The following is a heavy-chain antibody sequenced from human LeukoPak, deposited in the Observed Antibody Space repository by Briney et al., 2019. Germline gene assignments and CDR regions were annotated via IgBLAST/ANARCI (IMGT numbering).Heavy chain of an antibody. V-gene: IGHV4-59*01. J-gene: IGHJ4*02. Sequence: SETLSLICTVSGASISSYYWSWIRQPPGKGLEWIGYISYSGSTNYNPSLKSRVTISVDTSKNQFSLKLSSVTAADTAVYYCARSGGRDGYNFDYWGQGTLVTVSS. CDR3: ARSGGRDGYNFDY. CDR2: ISYSGST. D-gene: IGHD5-24*01. CDR1: GASISSYY.